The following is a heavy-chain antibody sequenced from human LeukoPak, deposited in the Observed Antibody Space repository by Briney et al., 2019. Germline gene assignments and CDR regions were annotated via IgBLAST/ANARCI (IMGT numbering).Heavy chain of an antibody. CDR3: AKDRGSGYYDSSGCFDP. Sequence: PGGSLSLSCAASGFTFSDYYMSWSRQAPGKGRDGFPYFTSSGSTIYYADSVKGRFTISRDNAKNSLYLQMNSLRAEDTALYYCAKDRGSGYYDSSGCFDPWGQGTLVTVSS. D-gene: IGHD3-22*01. CDR2: FTSSGSTI. CDR1: GFTFSDYY. V-gene: IGHV3-11*01. J-gene: IGHJ5*02.